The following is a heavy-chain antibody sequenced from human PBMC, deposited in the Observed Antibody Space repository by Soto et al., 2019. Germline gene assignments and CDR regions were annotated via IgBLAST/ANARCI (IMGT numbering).Heavy chain of an antibody. Sequence: QVHLVQSGAEVKKPGASVKVSCQASGYAFTTYGITWVRQAPGQGLEWMGWISAHNGNTNYAQKLQGRVTVTSDTSTSTAYMELRILISDDTAVYYCARGRYVDYWGQGALVTVSS. CDR1: GYAFTTYG. CDR2: ISAHNGNT. D-gene: IGHD1-1*01. V-gene: IGHV1-18*01. CDR3: ARGRYVDY. J-gene: IGHJ4*02.